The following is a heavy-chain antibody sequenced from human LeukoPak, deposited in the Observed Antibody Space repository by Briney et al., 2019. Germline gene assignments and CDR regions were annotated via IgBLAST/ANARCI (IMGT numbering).Heavy chain of an antibody. V-gene: IGHV3-48*03. D-gene: IGHD4-17*01. CDR1: GFSFRSFE. Sequence: PGGSLRLSCAASGFSFRSFEMSWVRQAPGKGLECIAYISSGSGTIYHADSVKGRFAISRDNAKNSLYLQMNSLRAEDTAVYYCARALDDYGDYSQDYYYGMDVWGQGTTVTVSS. CDR3: ARALDDYGDYSQDYYYGMDV. CDR2: ISSGSGTI. J-gene: IGHJ6*02.